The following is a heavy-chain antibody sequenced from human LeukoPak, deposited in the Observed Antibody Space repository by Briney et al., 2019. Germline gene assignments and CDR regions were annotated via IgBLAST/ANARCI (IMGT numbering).Heavy chain of an antibody. V-gene: IGHV3-23*01. J-gene: IGHJ4*02. CDR2: ISGSGGST. CDR1: GFTFSSYG. CDR3: AKDWNWAIDY. D-gene: IGHD1-7*01. Sequence: QPGGSLRLSCAASGFTFSSYGMSWVRQAPGKGLEWVSAISGSGGSTYYADSVKGRFTISRDNSKNTLFLQMNNLRVEDMAVFYCAKDWNWAIDYWGQGTLVTVSS.